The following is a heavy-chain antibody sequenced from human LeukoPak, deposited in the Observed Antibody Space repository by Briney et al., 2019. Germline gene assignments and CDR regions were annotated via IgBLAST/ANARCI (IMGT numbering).Heavy chain of an antibody. CDR1: GYTVTIYG. D-gene: IGHD3-22*01. V-gene: IGHV1-18*01. J-gene: IGHJ5*02. CDR2: ISAYNGNT. CDR3: ARDTYYYDSSGYSGWFDP. Sequence: SVKVSCKASGYTVTIYGISWVRQAPGQGLEWMGWISAYNGNTNYAQKLQGRVTMTTDTSTSTAYMELRSLRSDDTAVYYCARDTYYYDSSGYSGWFDPWGQGTLVTVSS.